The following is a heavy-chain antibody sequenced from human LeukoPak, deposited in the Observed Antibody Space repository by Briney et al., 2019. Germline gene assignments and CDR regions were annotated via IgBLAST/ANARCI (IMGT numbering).Heavy chain of an antibody. CDR2: INPNTGGT. CDR1: GYTFTDYL. V-gene: IGHV1-2*02. D-gene: IGHD4-17*01. Sequence: ASVKVSCKASGYTFTDYLINWVRRAPEQGLEWMGWINPNTGGTYYAQKFQGRVTMTTDTSISTTYMEQSRLTSDDTAVYYCERGDYAEYFQHWGQGTLVTVSS. CDR3: ERGDYAEYFQH. J-gene: IGHJ1*01.